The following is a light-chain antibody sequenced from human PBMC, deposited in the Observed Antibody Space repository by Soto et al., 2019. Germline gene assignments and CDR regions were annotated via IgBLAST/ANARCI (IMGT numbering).Light chain of an antibody. CDR3: SSYTSGFYV. CDR2: DVS. CDR1: SSDVGGYNY. J-gene: IGLJ1*01. V-gene: IGLV2-14*01. Sequence: QSVLTQPASVSGSPGQSITISCTGTSSDVGGYNYVSWYQQHPGKAPKFMIYDVSDRPSGVSNRFSGSKSGNTASLTISGLQAEDEADYYCSSYTSGFYVFGTGTKVTVL.